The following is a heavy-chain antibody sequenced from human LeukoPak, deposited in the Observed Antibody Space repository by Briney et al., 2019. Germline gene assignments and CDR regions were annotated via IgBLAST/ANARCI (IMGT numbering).Heavy chain of an antibody. J-gene: IGHJ3*02. CDR3: ARDIAAHDAFDI. Sequence: GGSLRLSCAASGFSFSSYGIHWVRQAPGKGLEWVANIKQDGSEKYYVDSVKGRFTISRDNAKNSLYLQMNSLRAEDTAVYYCARDIAAHDAFDIRGQGTMVTVSS. V-gene: IGHV3-7*01. CDR2: IKQDGSEK. CDR1: GFSFSSYG. D-gene: IGHD6-6*01.